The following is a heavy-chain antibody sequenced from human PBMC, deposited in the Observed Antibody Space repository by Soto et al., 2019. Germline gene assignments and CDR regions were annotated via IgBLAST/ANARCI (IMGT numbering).Heavy chain of an antibody. V-gene: IGHV3-53*01. J-gene: IGHJ4*02. D-gene: IGHD1-26*01. CDR2: LYTGTDT. CDR1: GFTVSSSY. Sequence: GGSLRLSCAASGFTVSSSYLTWVRQAPGKGLEWVWILYTGTDTVYADTVKGLFTISRASSKNTFYLQMNSLRAEDTAMYFCARSRYTGTYFGRFLDXWGQGSLVTVSX. CDR3: ARSRYTGTYFGRFLDX.